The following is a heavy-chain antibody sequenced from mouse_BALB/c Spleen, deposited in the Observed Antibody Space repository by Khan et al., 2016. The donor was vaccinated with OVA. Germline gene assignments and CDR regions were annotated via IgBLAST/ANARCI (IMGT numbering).Heavy chain of an antibody. V-gene: IGHV9-3-1*01. D-gene: IGHD1-1*02. J-gene: IGHJ1*01. CDR1: GYTFTNYG. Sequence: QIQLVQSGPELKKPGETVKISCKASGYTFTNYGMNWVKQAPGKGLKWMGWINTYTEEPTYADDFKGRFAFSLETSASTAYLQINNHKNEDTATYLCASGGYWYFDVWGAGTTVTVSS. CDR3: ASGGYWYFDV. CDR2: INTYTEEP.